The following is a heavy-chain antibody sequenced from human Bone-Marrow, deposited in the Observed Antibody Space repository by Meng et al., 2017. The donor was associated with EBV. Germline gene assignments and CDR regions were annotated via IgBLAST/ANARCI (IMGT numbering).Heavy chain of an antibody. CDR1: GYNLTGYD. D-gene: IGHD3-22*01. V-gene: IGHV1-2*06. CDR3: ARVYSRNFYDSSGSQDY. CDR2: INPNSGGT. Sequence: VELMHARAEMKKPGATVKDSSRASGYNLTGYDMHAGRQAPGQGLEWIGRINPNSGGTNTAQKFQGRVTMTRDTSISTASMELSRLRSDDTAVYYCARVYSRNFYDSSGSQDYWGQGTLVTVSS. J-gene: IGHJ4*02.